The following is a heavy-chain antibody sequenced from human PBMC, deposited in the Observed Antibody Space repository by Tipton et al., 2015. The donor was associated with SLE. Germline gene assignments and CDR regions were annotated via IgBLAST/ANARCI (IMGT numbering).Heavy chain of an antibody. CDR3: TRGPTSRYFDL. J-gene: IGHJ2*01. CDR1: GFTFSSYE. V-gene: IGHV3-7*01. CDR2: IKQDGSEK. Sequence: SLRLSCAASGFTFSSYEMNWVRQAPGKGLEWVANIKQDGSEKYYVDSVKGRFTISRDNAKNSLYLQMNSLRAEDTAVYYCTRGPTSRYFDLWGRGTLVTVSS.